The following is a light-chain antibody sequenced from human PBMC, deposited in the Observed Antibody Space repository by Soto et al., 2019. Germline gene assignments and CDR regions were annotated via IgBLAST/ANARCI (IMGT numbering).Light chain of an antibody. CDR3: CSNAGSYEV. CDR1: SSDVGGYNY. V-gene: IGLV2-11*01. CDR2: DVS. J-gene: IGLJ3*02. Sequence: QSALTQPRSVSGSPGQSVTISCTGTSSDVGGYNYVSWYQQHPGKAPQLMIYDVSERPSGVPDRFSGSKSGNTASLTISGLQAEDEADYYCCSNAGSYEVFGGGTQLTVL.